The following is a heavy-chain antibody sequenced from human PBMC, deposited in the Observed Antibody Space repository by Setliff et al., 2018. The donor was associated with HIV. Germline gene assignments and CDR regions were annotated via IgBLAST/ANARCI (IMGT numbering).Heavy chain of an antibody. D-gene: IGHD2-21*02. J-gene: IGHJ3*02. CDR1: GGSIVRYY. CDR2: ICYSGST. Sequence: LSLTCTVSGGSIVRYYWTWIRQPPGKGLEWIGYICYSGSTNYNPSLKSRVIISVDTSKMQFSLKLRSVTAADTAMYYCARLLQGGNYAFDIWGQGTMVT. CDR3: ARLLQGGNYAFDI. V-gene: IGHV4-59*08.